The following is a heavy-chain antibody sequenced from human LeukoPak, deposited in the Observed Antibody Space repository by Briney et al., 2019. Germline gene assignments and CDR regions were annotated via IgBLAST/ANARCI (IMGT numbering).Heavy chain of an antibody. V-gene: IGHV1-2*02. J-gene: IGHJ4*02. CDR1: GYTFTDYY. Sequence: ASVKVSCKASGYTFTDYYMHWVRQAPGQGLEWMGWINPNSGGTNYAQKFQGRVTMTRDTSISTAYMELSRLRSDDTAVYYCARAKRSGSYLTPIDYWGQGTLVTVSS. CDR2: INPNSGGT. CDR3: ARAKRSGSYLTPIDY. D-gene: IGHD3-10*01.